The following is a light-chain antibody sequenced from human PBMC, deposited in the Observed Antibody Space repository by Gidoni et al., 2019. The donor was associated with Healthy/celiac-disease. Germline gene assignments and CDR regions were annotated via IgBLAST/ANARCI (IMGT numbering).Light chain of an antibody. J-gene: IGKJ1*01. CDR3: QQYNSYPWT. V-gene: IGKV1-5*01. Sequence: GDRVTITCRASQSISSWLAWYQQKPGKAPKLLIYDASSLESGVPSRLSGSGSGTEFTLTISSLQPDDFATYYCQQYNSYPWTFGQGTKVEIK. CDR1: QSISSW. CDR2: DAS.